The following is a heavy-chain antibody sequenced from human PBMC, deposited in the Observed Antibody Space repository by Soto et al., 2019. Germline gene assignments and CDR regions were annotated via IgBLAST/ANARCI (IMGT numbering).Heavy chain of an antibody. J-gene: IGHJ6*01. CDR3: ARWWNDEEWVETMDV. D-gene: IGHD1-1*01. Sequence: QVQLVEFGGAVVQPGRSLRLACETSGFIFSDYGMHWVRQAPGKGLEWVAVIYYDGSNEHYSDSVRGRFTISRDNSKNILYLQMNSLRAEDTAIYYCARWWNDEEWVETMDVWGQGTTVTVSS. CDR1: GFIFSDYG. CDR2: IYYDGSNE. V-gene: IGHV3-33*01.